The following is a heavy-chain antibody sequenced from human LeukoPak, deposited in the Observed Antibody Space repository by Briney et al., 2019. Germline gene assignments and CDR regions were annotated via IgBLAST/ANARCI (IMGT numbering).Heavy chain of an antibody. D-gene: IGHD5/OR15-5a*01. CDR1: GFTFSSYA. CDR3: ARDPTSRILEGYFDY. Sequence: GRSLRLSCAASGFTFSSYAMHWVRQAPGKGLEWVAVISYDGSNKYCADSVKGRFTISRDNSKNTLYLQMNSLRAEDTAVYYCARDPTSRILEGYFDYWGQGTLVTVSS. V-gene: IGHV3-30*04. J-gene: IGHJ4*02. CDR2: ISYDGSNK.